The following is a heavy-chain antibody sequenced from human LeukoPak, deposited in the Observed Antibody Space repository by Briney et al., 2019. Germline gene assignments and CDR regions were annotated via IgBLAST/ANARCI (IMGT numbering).Heavy chain of an antibody. D-gene: IGHD5-24*01. CDR3: AKRRDAYAATDY. J-gene: IGHJ4*02. Sequence: GGSLRLSCAASGFTFSSYAMSWVRQAPGKGLEWVSAITGSGCSTYYADSVKGRFTISRDNSKNTLYLQMNSLRAEDTAVYYCAKRRDAYAATDYWGQGTLVTVSS. CDR1: GFTFSSYA. V-gene: IGHV3-23*01. CDR2: ITGSGCST.